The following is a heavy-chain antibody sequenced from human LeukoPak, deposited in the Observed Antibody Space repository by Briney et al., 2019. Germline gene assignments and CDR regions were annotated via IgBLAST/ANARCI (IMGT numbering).Heavy chain of an antibody. V-gene: IGHV3-23*01. J-gene: IGHJ4*02. CDR3: AKDIRHDILTGYPHHFDY. CDR2: ISGSGGST. D-gene: IGHD3-9*01. CDR1: GFTFSSYA. Sequence: PGGSLRLSCAASGFTFSSYAMSWVRQAPGKGLEWVSAISGSGGSTYYADSVKGRFTISRDNSKNTLYLQMNSLRAEDTALYYCAKDIRHDILTGYPHHFDYWGQGTLVTVSS.